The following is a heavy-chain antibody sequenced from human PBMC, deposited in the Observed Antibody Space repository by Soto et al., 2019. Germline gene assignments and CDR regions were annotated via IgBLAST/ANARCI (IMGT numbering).Heavy chain of an antibody. CDR3: AKAKDSSSWYPVYFQH. CDR1: GFTFSSYA. J-gene: IGHJ1*01. CDR2: ISGSGGST. V-gene: IGHV3-23*01. Sequence: VQLLESGGGLVQPGGSLRLSCAASGFTFSSYAMSWVRQAPGKGLEWVSAISGSGGSTYYADSVKDRFTISRDNSKNTRYLQMNSLRAEDTAVYYCAKAKDSSSWYPVYFQHWGQGTLVTFSS. D-gene: IGHD6-13*01.